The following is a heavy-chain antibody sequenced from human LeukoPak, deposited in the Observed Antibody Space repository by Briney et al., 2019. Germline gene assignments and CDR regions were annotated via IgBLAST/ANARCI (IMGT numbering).Heavy chain of an antibody. D-gene: IGHD3-10*01. CDR2: IYTSGST. Sequence: SETLSLTCTVSGGSISSYYWSWIRQPAGKGLEWIGRIYTSGSTNYNPSLKSRVTMSVDTSKNQFSLKLRSVTAADTAVCYCARVAMVRGFSLSHSDAFDIWGQGTTVTVSS. CDR1: GGSISSYY. V-gene: IGHV4-4*07. CDR3: ARVAMVRGFSLSHSDAFDI. J-gene: IGHJ3*02.